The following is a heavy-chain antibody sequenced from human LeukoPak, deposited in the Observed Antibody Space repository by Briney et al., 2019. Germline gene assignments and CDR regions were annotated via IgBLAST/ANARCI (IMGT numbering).Heavy chain of an antibody. D-gene: IGHD3-3*01. CDR1: GFTFSDYA. CDR2: LRGDGDT. CDR3: AKDPRPYYDVPVGY. J-gene: IGHJ4*02. V-gene: IGHV3-23*01. Sequence: GGSLTLSCAAVGFTFSDYAMSWVRQSPARGLEWVSSLRGDGDTFFADSVKGRFTLSRDHSRNTVFLHLNNLRVEDTAVYYCAKDPRPYYDVPVGYWGQGTLVTVSP.